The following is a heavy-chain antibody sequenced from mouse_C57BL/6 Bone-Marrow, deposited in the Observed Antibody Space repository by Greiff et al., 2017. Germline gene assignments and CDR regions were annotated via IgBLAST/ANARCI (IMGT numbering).Heavy chain of an antibody. CDR1: GYTFTSYW. D-gene: IGHD1-1*01. CDR3: ARTTTVVAPPWFAY. CDR2: IHPNSGST. V-gene: IGHV1-64*01. J-gene: IGHJ3*01. Sequence: QVQLQQPGAELVKPGASVKLSCKASGYTFTSYWMPWVKQRPGQGLEWIGMIHPNSGSTNYNEKFKSKATLTVDKSSSTAYMQLSSLTSEDSAVYYCARTTTVVAPPWFAYWGQGTLVTVSA.